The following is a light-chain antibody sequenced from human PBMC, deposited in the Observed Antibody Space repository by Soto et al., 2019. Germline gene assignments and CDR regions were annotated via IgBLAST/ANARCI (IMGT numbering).Light chain of an antibody. Sequence: QSALTQPPSASGSPGQSVTISCTGSSSDVGRYRYVSWYQQHPGKAPKLIIYEVSKWPSGVPDRFSGSKSGNTASLTVSGLQAEDEADYYCSSYAGSNTWVFGGGTKVTVL. CDR3: SSYAGSNTWV. CDR2: EVS. J-gene: IGLJ3*02. CDR1: SSDVGRYRY. V-gene: IGLV2-8*01.